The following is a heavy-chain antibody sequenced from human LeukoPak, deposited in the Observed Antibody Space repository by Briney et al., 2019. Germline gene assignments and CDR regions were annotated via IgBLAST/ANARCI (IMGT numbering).Heavy chain of an antibody. J-gene: IGHJ4*02. V-gene: IGHV3-33*01. CDR2: IWYDGSNK. Sequence: PGGSLRLSCAASGFTFSSYGMHWVRQAPGKGLEWVAVIWYDGSNKYYADSVKGRFTISRDNSKNTLYLQMNSLRAEDTAVYYCARASIAVAGTFDYWGQGTLVTVSS. CDR3: ARASIAVAGTFDY. CDR1: GFTFSSYG. D-gene: IGHD6-19*01.